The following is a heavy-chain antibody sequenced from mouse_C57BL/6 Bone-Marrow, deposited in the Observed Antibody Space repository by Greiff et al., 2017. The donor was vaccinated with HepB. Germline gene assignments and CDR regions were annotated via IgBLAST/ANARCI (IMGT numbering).Heavy chain of an antibody. Sequence: EVKLVESGGGLVQPGGSLKLSCAASGFTFSDYGMAWVRQAPRKGPEWVAFISNLAYSIYYADTVTGRFTISRENAKNTLYLEMSSLRSEDTAMYYCARNLLLRYDGAMDYWGQGTSVTVSS. V-gene: IGHV5-15*01. D-gene: IGHD1-1*01. CDR2: ISNLAYSI. J-gene: IGHJ4*01. CDR3: ARNLLLRYDGAMDY. CDR1: GFTFSDYG.